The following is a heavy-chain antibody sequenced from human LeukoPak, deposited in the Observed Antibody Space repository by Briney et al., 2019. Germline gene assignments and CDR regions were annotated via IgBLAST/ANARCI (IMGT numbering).Heavy chain of an antibody. V-gene: IGHV3-64*01. CDR2: ISGTGGST. J-gene: IGHJ4*02. D-gene: IGHD3-10*01. CDR1: GFTSTSHD. Sequence: GGSLRLSRGASGFTSTSHDMHWVRQAPGKGLEYVSGISGTGGSTYYANSVKGRFIISRDNSKNTLYLQMGSLRAEDMAVYYCTRGLPGGLDSWGQGTLVTVSS. CDR3: TRGLPGGLDS.